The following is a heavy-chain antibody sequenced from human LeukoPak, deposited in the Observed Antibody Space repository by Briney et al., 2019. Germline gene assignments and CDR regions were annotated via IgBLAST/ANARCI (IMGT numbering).Heavy chain of an antibody. CDR2: IMHDGSEK. Sequence: GGSLRLSCAASGFTFSTYWMSWLRQAPGKGLEGVANIMHDGSEKNYVDSVKGRFTISRDNARNSLYLQMHSLRVEDTAVYYCARAGAMAASRYYFDYWGQGTLVTAYS. V-gene: IGHV3-7*01. CDR1: GFTFSTYW. D-gene: IGHD6-19*01. J-gene: IGHJ4*02. CDR3: ARAGAMAASRYYFDY.